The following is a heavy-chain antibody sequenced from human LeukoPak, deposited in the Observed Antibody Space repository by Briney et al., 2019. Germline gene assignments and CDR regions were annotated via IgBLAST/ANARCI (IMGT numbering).Heavy chain of an antibody. CDR1: GYTFSGYY. CDR3: ARNGIEVAGYDY. CDR2: IYPNSGGT. Sequence: ASVKVSCKASGYTFSGYYLHWVRQAPGRGLEWMGWIYPNSGGTNEAQKFQGRVTLTRDTSISTAYMELSRLTSDDTALYYCARNGIEVAGYDYWGQGTVVAVSS. V-gene: IGHV1-2*02. D-gene: IGHD6-19*01. J-gene: IGHJ4*02.